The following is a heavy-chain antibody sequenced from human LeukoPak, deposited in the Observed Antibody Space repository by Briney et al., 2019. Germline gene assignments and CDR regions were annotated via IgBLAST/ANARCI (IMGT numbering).Heavy chain of an antibody. CDR2: ISYDGSNK. J-gene: IGHJ5*02. D-gene: IGHD6-13*01. V-gene: IGHV3-30*03. CDR3: ATIAAEGWFDH. CDR1: GFTFSSYG. Sequence: PGGSLRLSCAASGFTFSSYGMHWVRRAPGKGLEWVAVISYDGSNKYYADSVKGRFTISRDNSKNTLYLQMNSLRAEDTAVYYCATIAAEGWFDHWGHGTLVSVSS.